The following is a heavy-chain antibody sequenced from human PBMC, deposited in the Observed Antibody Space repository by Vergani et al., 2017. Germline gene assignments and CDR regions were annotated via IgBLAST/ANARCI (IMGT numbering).Heavy chain of an antibody. J-gene: IGHJ4*02. CDR1: GYTFTSYG. D-gene: IGHD2-15*01. CDR2: ISAYNGNT. CDR3: AXDRSGGSCCLKSPLDFDY. V-gene: IGHV1-18*01. Sequence: QVQLVQSGAEVKKPGASVKVSCKASGYTFTSYGLSWVRPAPGQGLEWMGWISAYNGNTNYAQKLQGRVTMTTDTSTSTAYMELRSVRSDDTAVYYCAXDRSGGSCCLKSPLDFDYWGQGTLVTVSS.